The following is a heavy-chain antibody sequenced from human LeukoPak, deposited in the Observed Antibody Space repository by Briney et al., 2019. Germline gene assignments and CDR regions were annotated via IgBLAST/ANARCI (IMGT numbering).Heavy chain of an antibody. CDR1: GLTFRNAW. CDR2: IKSKTDGGTT. J-gene: IGHJ4*02. V-gene: IGHV3-15*01. D-gene: IGHD2-2*03. Sequence: PGGSLRLSCAASGLTFRNAWMSWVRQAAGRGVEWVGRIKSKTDGGTTDYAAPVKGRFTISRDDSKNTPYLQMNSLKTEDTAVYYCTTDLDIVVVPAAIGSGYWGQGTLVTVSS. CDR3: TTDLDIVVVPAAIGSGY.